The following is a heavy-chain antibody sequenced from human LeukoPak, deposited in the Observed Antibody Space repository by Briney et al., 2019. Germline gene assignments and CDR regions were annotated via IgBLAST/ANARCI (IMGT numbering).Heavy chain of an antibody. D-gene: IGHD6-6*01. Sequence: SQTLSLTCTVSGGSISSGGYYWSWIRQHPGKGLEWIGYIYYSGSTYYNPSLKSRVTISVDTSKNQFSLKLSSVTAADTAVYYCARDSHGYSSSSHLGYWGQGTLVTVSS. V-gene: IGHV4-31*03. CDR2: IYYSGST. CDR1: GGSISSGGYY. J-gene: IGHJ4*02. CDR3: ARDSHGYSSSSHLGY.